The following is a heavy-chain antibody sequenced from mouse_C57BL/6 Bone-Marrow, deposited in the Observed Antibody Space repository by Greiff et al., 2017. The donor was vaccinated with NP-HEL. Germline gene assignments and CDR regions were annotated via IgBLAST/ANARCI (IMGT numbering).Heavy chain of an antibody. J-gene: IGHJ4*01. CDR3: ARHPYGSHYYAMDY. D-gene: IGHD1-1*01. CDR1: GFSLTSYG. Sequence: VKLEESGPGLVAPSQSLSITCTVSGFSLTSYGVHWVRQPPGKGLEWLVVIWSDGSTTYNSALKSRLSISKDNSKSQVFLKMNSLQTDDTAMYYWARHPYGSHYYAMDYWGQGTSVTVSS. V-gene: IGHV2-6-1*01. CDR2: IWSDGST.